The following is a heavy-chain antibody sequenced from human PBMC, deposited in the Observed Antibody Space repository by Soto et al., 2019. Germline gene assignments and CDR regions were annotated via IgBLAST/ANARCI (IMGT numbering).Heavy chain of an antibody. D-gene: IGHD5-18*01. CDR2: IYSGGST. CDR3: TREGNTAIVFDH. V-gene: IGHV3-66*01. J-gene: IGHJ4*02. Sequence: EVQLVESGGGLVQPGGSLRLSCAASGFTVSSTYMSWVRQAPGKGLEWVSVIYSGGSTYYADSVKGRFTISRDNSKNTLFLQMNSLRAEDTAVYYCTREGNTAIVFDHWGQGTLVIVSS. CDR1: GFTVSSTY.